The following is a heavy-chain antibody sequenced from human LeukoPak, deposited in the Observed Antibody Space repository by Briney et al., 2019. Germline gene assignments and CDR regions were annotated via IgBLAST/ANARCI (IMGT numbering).Heavy chain of an antibody. CDR1: GYTFTIYG. J-gene: IGHJ4*02. CDR3: ARVKLQSPLRGAVAGRTNYFDY. V-gene: IGHV1-18*01. CDR2: ISAYNGNT. D-gene: IGHD6-19*01. Sequence: AAVTVSCMASGYTFTIYGISWVRQAPGQGLEWMGWISAYNGNTNDAQKLQGRVTMTTDTSTSTAYMEPRSLRSDDTAVYYCARVKLQSPLRGAVAGRTNYFDYWGQGTLVTVSS.